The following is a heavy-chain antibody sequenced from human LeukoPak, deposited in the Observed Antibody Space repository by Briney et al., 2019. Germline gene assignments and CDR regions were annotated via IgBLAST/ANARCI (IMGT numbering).Heavy chain of an antibody. CDR3: ARQTYYYDSSGYRTSRAVDY. Sequence: GESLKISCKGSGYSFTSYWIGWVRRMPGKGLEWMGIIYPGDSDTRYSPSFQGQVTISADKSISTAYLQWSSLKASDTAMYYCARQTYYYDSSGYRTSRAVDYWGQGTLVTVSS. J-gene: IGHJ4*02. D-gene: IGHD3-22*01. CDR1: GYSFTSYW. V-gene: IGHV5-51*01. CDR2: IYPGDSDT.